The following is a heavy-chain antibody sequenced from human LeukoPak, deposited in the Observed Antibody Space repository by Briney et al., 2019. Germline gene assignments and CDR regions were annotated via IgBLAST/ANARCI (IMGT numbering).Heavy chain of an antibody. CDR1: GFTFSGYS. D-gene: IGHD3-22*01. J-gene: IGHJ5*02. V-gene: IGHV3-48*02. CDR2: ISSSGTTV. Sequence: PGGSLRLSCAASGFTFSGYSMNWVRQAPGKGLEWVSYISSSGTTVYYADSVKGRFTISRDNARDSLYLQMNSLRDEDTAVYYCVRESGHYSDNSGFYPWGQGTLVTVSS. CDR3: VRESGHYSDNSGFYP.